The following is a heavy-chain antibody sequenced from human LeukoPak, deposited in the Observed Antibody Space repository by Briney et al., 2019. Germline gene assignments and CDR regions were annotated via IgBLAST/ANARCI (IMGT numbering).Heavy chain of an antibody. CDR1: GYTFTGYY. J-gene: IGHJ5*02. CDR3: ARGPRVVIGGWFDP. Sequence: GASVTVSCKASGYTFTGYYMHWVRQAPGQGLEWMGWINPNSGGTNYAQKFQGRVTMTRDTSISTAYMELSRLRSDDTAVYYCARGPRVVIGGWFDPWGQGTLVTVSS. V-gene: IGHV1-2*02. D-gene: IGHD3-22*01. CDR2: INPNSGGT.